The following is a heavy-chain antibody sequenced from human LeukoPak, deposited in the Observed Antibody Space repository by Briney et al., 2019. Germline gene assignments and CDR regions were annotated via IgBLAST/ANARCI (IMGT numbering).Heavy chain of an antibody. CDR3: ARDGHYGMDV. Sequence: GGALRLSCAASGFTFSSYGMQGVRQAPGKGLEGVAVICYDGSKKYYADSVKGRFAISRDNSKNTLYLQMNSLRAEDTAVYYCARDGHYGMDVWGQGTTVTVSS. CDR2: ICYDGSKK. V-gene: IGHV3-33*01. CDR1: GFTFSSYG. J-gene: IGHJ6*02.